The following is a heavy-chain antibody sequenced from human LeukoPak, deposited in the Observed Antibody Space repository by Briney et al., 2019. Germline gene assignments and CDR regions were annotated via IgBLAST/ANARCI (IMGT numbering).Heavy chain of an antibody. D-gene: IGHD3-22*01. CDR1: GYTFTSYG. Sequence: ASVKVSCKASGYTFTSYGIGWVRQAPGQGLEWMGWISAYNGNTNYAQKLQGRVTMTTDTSTSTAYMELRSLRSDDTAVYYCARGRVYYYESSGFDYWGQGTLVTVSS. V-gene: IGHV1-18*01. J-gene: IGHJ4*02. CDR2: ISAYNGNT. CDR3: ARGRVYYYESSGFDY.